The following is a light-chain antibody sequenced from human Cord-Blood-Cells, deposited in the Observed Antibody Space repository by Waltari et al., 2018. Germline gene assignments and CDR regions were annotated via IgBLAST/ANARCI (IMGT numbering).Light chain of an antibody. J-gene: IGKJ1*01. Sequence: GDRVTITCQASQDISNYLNWYQQKPGKAPKLLIYDASNLETGVPSRFSGSGSGTDFTFTISSLQPEDIATYYCRQYDNLPTFGQGTKVEIK. CDR3: RQYDNLPT. V-gene: IGKV1-33*01. CDR1: QDISNY. CDR2: DAS.